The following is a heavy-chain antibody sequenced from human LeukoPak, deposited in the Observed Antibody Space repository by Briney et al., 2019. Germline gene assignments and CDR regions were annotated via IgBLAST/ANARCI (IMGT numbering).Heavy chain of an antibody. Sequence: SETLSLTCTVSGDSISGYYWSWIRQPPGKGLEYIGYIYHSGNTNYSPSLKSRVTILVDTSKNQFSLKLSSVAAADTAVYYCARLPSGGGHFDFWGQGILVTVSS. CDR2: IYHSGNT. J-gene: IGHJ4*02. CDR1: GDSISGYY. V-gene: IGHV4-59*08. D-gene: IGHD2-15*01. CDR3: ARLPSGGGHFDF.